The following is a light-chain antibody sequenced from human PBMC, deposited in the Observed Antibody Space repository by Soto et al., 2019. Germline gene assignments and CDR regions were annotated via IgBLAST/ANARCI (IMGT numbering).Light chain of an antibody. CDR3: QSYDNSLRGSEV. Sequence: QSVLTQPPSVSGAPGQRVTISCTGSSSNIGAGYDVHWYQQLPGTAPKLLIYGNDNRPSGVPDRFSGSKSGTSASLAITGLQAQDEADYYCQSYDNSLRGSEVFGVGTKLTVL. CDR1: SSNIGAGYD. V-gene: IGLV1-40*01. J-gene: IGLJ2*01. CDR2: GND.